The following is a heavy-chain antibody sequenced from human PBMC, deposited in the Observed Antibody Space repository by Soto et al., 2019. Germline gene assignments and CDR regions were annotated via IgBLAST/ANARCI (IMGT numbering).Heavy chain of an antibody. CDR1: GFTFSSYG. D-gene: IGHD6-13*01. CDR3: AADAGIAEAHDAFDI. CDR2: IWYDGSNK. V-gene: IGHV3-33*01. J-gene: IGHJ3*02. Sequence: QVQLVESGGGVVQPGRSLRLSCAASGFTFSSYGMHWVRQAPGKGLEWVAVIWYDGSNKYYADSVKGRFTISRDNSKNRLYLQMNSLRAEDTAVYYCAADAGIAEAHDAFDIWGQGTMVTVSS.